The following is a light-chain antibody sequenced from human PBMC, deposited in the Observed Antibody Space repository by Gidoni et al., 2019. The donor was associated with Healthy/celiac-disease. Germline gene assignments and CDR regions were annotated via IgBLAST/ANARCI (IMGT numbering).Light chain of an antibody. CDR1: QSVSSSY. Sequence: EIVFTQPPATLSLSPGERATLSCRASQSVSSSYLAWYQQKPGQAPRLLIYGASSRATGIPDRFSGSGSGTDFTLTISRLEPEDFAVYYCQQYGSSPPITFGQGTRLEIK. J-gene: IGKJ5*01. CDR2: GAS. CDR3: QQYGSSPPIT. V-gene: IGKV3-20*01.